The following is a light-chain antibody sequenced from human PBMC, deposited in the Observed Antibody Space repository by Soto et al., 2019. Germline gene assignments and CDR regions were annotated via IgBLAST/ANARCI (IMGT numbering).Light chain of an antibody. CDR2: HAS. J-gene: IGKJ1*01. V-gene: IGKV1-5*01. CDR1: QTINNW. Sequence: DIQMTQSPSTLSASIGDRVTITCRASQTINNWLAWYQQKPGKAPNLLIYHASNLETGVPSRFSGSAFGTEFALPVSSLQPDEFATYYCQHYNSYPWTFGQGTKVEIK. CDR3: QHYNSYPWT.